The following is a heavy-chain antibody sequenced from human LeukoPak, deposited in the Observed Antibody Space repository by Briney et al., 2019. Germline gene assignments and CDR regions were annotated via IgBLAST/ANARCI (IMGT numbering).Heavy chain of an antibody. CDR3: AKDSVAAAGTVKRYNWFDP. CDR1: GFTFSSYA. J-gene: IGHJ5*02. CDR2: ISGSGGST. V-gene: IGHV3-23*01. D-gene: IGHD6-13*01. Sequence: GGSLRLSCAASGFTFSSYAMSWVRQAPGKGLEWVSAISGSGGSTYYADSVKGRFTISRDNSKNTLYLQMNSLRAEDTAVYYCAKDSVAAAGTVKRYNWFDPWGQGTLVTVSS.